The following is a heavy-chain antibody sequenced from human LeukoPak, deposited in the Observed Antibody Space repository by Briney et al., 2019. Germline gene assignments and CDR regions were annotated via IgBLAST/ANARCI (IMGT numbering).Heavy chain of an antibody. CDR1: GGTFSSYV. D-gene: IGHD3-10*01. CDR3: AREHYYGTGSYCWGMDV. CDR2: IIPIFGTA. Sequence: GASVKVSCKASGGTFSSYVIRWVRQAPGQGLEWMGGIIPIFGTANYAQKLQGRVTITADESTSTAYMEMSSLRSEDTAVYYGAREHYYGTGSYCWGMDVWGKGTTVTVSS. V-gene: IGHV1-69*13. J-gene: IGHJ6*04.